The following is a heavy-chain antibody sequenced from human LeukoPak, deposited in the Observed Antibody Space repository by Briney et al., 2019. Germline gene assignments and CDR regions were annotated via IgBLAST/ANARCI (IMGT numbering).Heavy chain of an antibody. CDR2: INPNSGGT. CDR3: ARQARWSSSWYFFDY. Sequence: ASVKVSCKASGYTFTGYYMHWVRQAPGQGLEWMGWINPNSGGTNYAQKFQGRVTMTRDTSISTAYMKLSRLRSDDTAVYYCARQARWSSSWYFFDYWGQGTLVTVSS. V-gene: IGHV1-2*02. CDR1: GYTFTGYY. J-gene: IGHJ4*02. D-gene: IGHD6-13*01.